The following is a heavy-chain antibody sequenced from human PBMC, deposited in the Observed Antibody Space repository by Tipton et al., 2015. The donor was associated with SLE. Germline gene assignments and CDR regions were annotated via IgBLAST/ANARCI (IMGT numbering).Heavy chain of an antibody. V-gene: IGHV4-34*01. D-gene: IGHD4-17*01. J-gene: IGHJ4*02. Sequence: TLSLTCAVYGGSLNSGSFIAYYWSWIRQPPGKGLEWVGDIDHSGSTNYKPSLKSRLTISVDTSKNQFSLRMSSLTTADTALYYCARENDYGDYLPDHWAQGILVTFS. CDR2: IDHSGST. CDR1: GGSLNSGSFIAYY. CDR3: ARENDYGDYLPDH.